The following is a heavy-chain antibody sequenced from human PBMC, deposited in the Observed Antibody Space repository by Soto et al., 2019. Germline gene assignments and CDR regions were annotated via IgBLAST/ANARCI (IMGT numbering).Heavy chain of an antibody. Sequence: QVQLVESGGGVVQPGRSLRLSCAASGFTFSSYGMHWVRQAPGKGLEWVAVISYDGSNKYYADSVKGRFTISRDNSKNTLYLQMNSLRAEDTAVYYCAKDRNDCYAFDIWGQGTMVTVSS. V-gene: IGHV3-30*18. CDR3: AKDRNDCYAFDI. J-gene: IGHJ3*02. CDR1: GFTFSSYG. D-gene: IGHD2-21*01. CDR2: ISYDGSNK.